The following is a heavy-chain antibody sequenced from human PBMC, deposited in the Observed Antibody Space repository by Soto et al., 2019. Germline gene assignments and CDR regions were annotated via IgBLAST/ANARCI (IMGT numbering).Heavy chain of an antibody. CDR3: ARLKTAVVRGAFDI. CDR2: IYPGDSDT. J-gene: IGHJ3*02. V-gene: IGHV5-51*01. D-gene: IGHD2-15*01. CDR1: GYSFTSYW. Sequence: GESLKISCKGAGYSFTSYWIGWVSQMPGKGLGWMGIIYPGDSDTRYSPSFQGQVTISADMSISTAYLQWSSLKASDTAMSHCARLKTAVVRGAFDIWGQGPLVTVSS.